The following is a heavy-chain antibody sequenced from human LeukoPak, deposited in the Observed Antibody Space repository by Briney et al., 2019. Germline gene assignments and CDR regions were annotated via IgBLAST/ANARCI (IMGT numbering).Heavy chain of an antibody. V-gene: IGHV3-43*02. D-gene: IGHD2/OR15-2a*01. CDR1: GFNFRDFS. Sequence: GGSLRLSCAASGFNFRDFSMHWVRQVPGQGLEWVSLVSGDGDTAHYADSPKGRFTISRDNNKNSVFLHMNSLRIEDTAFYYCAKGNNSLSYNFDYWGQGALVTVSS. J-gene: IGHJ4*02. CDR2: VSGDGDTA. CDR3: AKGNNSLSYNFDY.